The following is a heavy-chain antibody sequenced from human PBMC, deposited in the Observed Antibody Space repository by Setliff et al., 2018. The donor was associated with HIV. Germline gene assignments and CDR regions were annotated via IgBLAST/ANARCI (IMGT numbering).Heavy chain of an antibody. D-gene: IGHD2-15*01. Sequence: SETLSLTCSVSGVSIVTSGFYYNWIRHHPGTGLEWIGTVYYTGKTYYNPSLQSRLTMSADTSKNQLYLKINSVTAADTAVYFCARDLHANWHVVDIWGPGTMVTVSS. CDR1: GVSIVTSGFY. J-gene: IGHJ3*02. V-gene: IGHV4-31*03. CDR3: ARDLHANWHVVDI. CDR2: VYYTGKT.